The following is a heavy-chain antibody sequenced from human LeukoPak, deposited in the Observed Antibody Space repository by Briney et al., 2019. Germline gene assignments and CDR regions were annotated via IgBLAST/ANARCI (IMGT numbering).Heavy chain of an antibody. J-gene: IGHJ4*02. CDR2: ISGSGGST. Sequence: GGSLRLSCAASGFTFSGYAMSWVRQAPGKGLEWVSAISGSGGSTYYADSVKGRFTISRDNSKNTLYLQMNSLRAEDTAVYYCAKAGHDSSGYCDYWGQGTLVTVSS. D-gene: IGHD3-22*01. CDR3: AKAGHDSSGYCDY. V-gene: IGHV3-23*01. CDR1: GFTFSGYA.